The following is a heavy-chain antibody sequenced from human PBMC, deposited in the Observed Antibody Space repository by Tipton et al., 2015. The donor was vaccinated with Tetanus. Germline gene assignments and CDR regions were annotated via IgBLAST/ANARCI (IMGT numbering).Heavy chain of an antibody. J-gene: IGHJ3*01. CDR3: AKDITGEPN. V-gene: IGHV3-7*03. CDR2: IKQDGSEK. Sequence: SLRLSCAASGFTFSSYWMSWVRQAPGKGLEWVANIKQDGSEKYYVDSVKGRFTISRDNSKNSLYLQMNSLRTEDTALYYCAKDITGEPNWGQGTMVTVSS. CDR1: GFTFSSYW.